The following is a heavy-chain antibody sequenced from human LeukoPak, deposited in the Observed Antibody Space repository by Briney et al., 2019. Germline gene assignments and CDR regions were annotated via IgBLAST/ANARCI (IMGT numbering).Heavy chain of an antibody. V-gene: IGHV4-61*02. D-gene: IGHD2-8*01. CDR2: IYTSGST. CDR1: GGSISSGSYY. J-gene: IGHJ3*02. Sequence: ASETLSLTCTVSGGSISSGSYYWSWIRQPAGKGLEWIGRIYTSGSTNYNSSLKSRVTISVDTSKNQFSLKLSSVTAADTAVYYCASTDTNGGAFDIWGQGTMVTVSS. CDR3: ASTDTNGGAFDI.